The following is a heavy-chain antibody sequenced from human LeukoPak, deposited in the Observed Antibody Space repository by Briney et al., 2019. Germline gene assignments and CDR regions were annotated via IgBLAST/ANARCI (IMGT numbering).Heavy chain of an antibody. J-gene: IGHJ5*02. V-gene: IGHV4-30-4*01. D-gene: IGHD3-22*01. CDR2: MYYSGST. CDR3: ARPYYYDSRIDP. Sequence: SQTLSITCTVSGGSISSGDYYWSWIRQPPGKGLEWIAYMYYSGSTYYNPSLKSRVTMSADTSKNQLSLKLSSVTAADTAVYYCARPYYYDSRIDPWGQGILVTVSS. CDR1: GGSISSGDYY.